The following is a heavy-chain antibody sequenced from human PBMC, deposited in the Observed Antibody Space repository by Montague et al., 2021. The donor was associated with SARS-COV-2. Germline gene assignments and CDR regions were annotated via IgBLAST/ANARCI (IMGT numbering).Heavy chain of an antibody. D-gene: IGHD3-16*01. J-gene: IGHJ3*02. V-gene: IGHV6-1*01. CDR1: GDSVSGDSLS. CDR3: ARGDGLGPYTGYAFDI. Sequence: CAISGDSVSGDSLSWNWHRLSSTSGLDWLGGTYYKSRWFDHYEVXMKGRISIKADTSKNQFSLQLDSVTPEDTAVYYCARGDGLGPYTGYAFDIWGQGTLVTVSS. CDR2: TYYKSRWFD.